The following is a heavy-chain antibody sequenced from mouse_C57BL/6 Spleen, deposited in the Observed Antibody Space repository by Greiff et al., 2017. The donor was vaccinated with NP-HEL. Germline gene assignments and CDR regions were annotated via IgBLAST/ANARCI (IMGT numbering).Heavy chain of an antibody. V-gene: IGHV2-2*01. D-gene: IGHD1-1*01. CDR3: ARNPLYYYGSRHWYFDV. CDR1: GFSLTSYG. J-gene: IGHJ1*03. CDR2: IWSGGST. Sequence: VKLMESGPGLVQPSQSLSITCTVSGFSLTSYGVHWVRQSPGKGLEWLGVIWSGGSTDYNAAFISRLSISKDNSKSQVFFKMNSLQADDTAIYYCARNPLYYYGSRHWYFDVWGTGTTVTVSS.